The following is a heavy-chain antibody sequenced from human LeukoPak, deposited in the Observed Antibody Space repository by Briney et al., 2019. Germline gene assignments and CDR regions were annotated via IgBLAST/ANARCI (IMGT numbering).Heavy chain of an antibody. V-gene: IGHV4-30-2*01. D-gene: IGHD2-15*01. CDR3: ARGRGSHMDV. CDR1: GGSISSGGYS. CDR2: IYHSGST. J-gene: IGHJ6*02. Sequence: SETLSLTCAVSGGSISSGGYSWSWIRQPPGKGLEWIGYIYHSGSTNYNPSLKSRVTTSVDRSKNQFSLKLSSVTAADTAVYYCARGRGSHMDVWGQGTTVTVSS.